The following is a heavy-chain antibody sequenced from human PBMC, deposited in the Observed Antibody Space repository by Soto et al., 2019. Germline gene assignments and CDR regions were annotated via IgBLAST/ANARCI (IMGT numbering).Heavy chain of an antibody. V-gene: IGHV1-69*06. Sequence: SVKVSCKASGGTFSSYAISWVRQAPGQGLEWMGGIIPIFGTANYAQKFQGRVTITADKSTSTAYMELSSLRSEDTAVYYCAREGIAARLFDYWGQGTLVTVSS. CDR2: IIPIFGTA. D-gene: IGHD6-6*01. CDR1: GGTFSSYA. J-gene: IGHJ4*02. CDR3: AREGIAARLFDY.